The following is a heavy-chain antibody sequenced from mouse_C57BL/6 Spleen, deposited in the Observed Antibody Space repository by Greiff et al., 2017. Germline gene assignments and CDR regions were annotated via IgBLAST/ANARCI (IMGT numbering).Heavy chain of an antibody. V-gene: IGHV1-80*01. J-gene: IGHJ3*01. D-gene: IGHD3-2*02. CDR1: GYAFSSYW. CDR2: IYPGDGAT. CDR3: ARGTAQAWFAY. Sequence: QVQLKQSGAELVKPGASVKISCKASGYAFSSYWMNWVKQRPGKGLEWIGQIYPGDGATNYNGKFKGKATLTADKSSSTAYMQLSSLTSEDSAVYFCARGTAQAWFAYWGQGTLVTVSA.